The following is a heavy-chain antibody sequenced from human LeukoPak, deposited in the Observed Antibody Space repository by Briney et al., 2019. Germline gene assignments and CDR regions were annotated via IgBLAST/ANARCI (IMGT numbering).Heavy chain of an antibody. CDR1: GFTFSSYW. Sequence: GGSLRLSCAASGFTFSSYWMSWVRQAPGKGLEWVANIKQDGSEKYYVDSVKGRFTISRDNAKNSLYLQMNSLRAEDTAVYYCARDLAPQLGVCDYWGQVTLVTVYS. CDR3: ARDLAPQLGVCDY. V-gene: IGHV3-7*01. D-gene: IGHD6-6*01. J-gene: IGHJ4*02. CDR2: IKQDGSEK.